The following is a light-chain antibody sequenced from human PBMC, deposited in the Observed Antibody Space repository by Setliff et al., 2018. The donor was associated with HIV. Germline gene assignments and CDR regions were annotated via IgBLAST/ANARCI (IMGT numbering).Light chain of an antibody. CDR2: EVS. CDR3: SSYTTISTYV. J-gene: IGLJ1*01. V-gene: IGLV2-14*02. Sequence: QSALTQPASVSGSPGQSITISCTGTSSDVGSYNLVSWYQQRPGKAPKLMIYEVSKRPSGVSNRFSGSKSGNTASLTISGLQAEDEADYYCSSYTTISTYVFGTGTKVTVL. CDR1: SSDVGSYNL.